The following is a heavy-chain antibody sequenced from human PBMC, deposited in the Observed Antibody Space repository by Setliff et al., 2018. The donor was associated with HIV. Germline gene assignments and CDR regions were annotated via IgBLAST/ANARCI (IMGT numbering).Heavy chain of an antibody. J-gene: IGHJ3*01. Sequence: GESLRLSCAASRFIFNNYGIHWVRQAPGKGLEWVALMWYDGTKKLYGKTVMGRFTMSRDSSKNTVHLQMNSLTAEDTAIYYCASGYGGEGGGATEVVDVWGQGTRVTVSS. CDR1: RFIFNNYG. CDR3: ASGYGGEGGGATEVVDV. CDR2: MWYDGTKK. V-gene: IGHV3-33*01. D-gene: IGHD1-26*01.